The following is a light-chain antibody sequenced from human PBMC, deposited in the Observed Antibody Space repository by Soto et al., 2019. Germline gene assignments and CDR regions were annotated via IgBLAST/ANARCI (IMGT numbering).Light chain of an antibody. Sequence: EIVLTQFPATLSLSPGERATLSCRASQSVSSYLAWYQQRPGQAPRLLIYDASNRATGIPARFTGSGSGTDFTLTISSLEPEDFAVYYCQHRSEWPLTFGGGTKVEIK. CDR3: QHRSEWPLT. CDR1: QSVSSY. CDR2: DAS. V-gene: IGKV3-11*01. J-gene: IGKJ4*01.